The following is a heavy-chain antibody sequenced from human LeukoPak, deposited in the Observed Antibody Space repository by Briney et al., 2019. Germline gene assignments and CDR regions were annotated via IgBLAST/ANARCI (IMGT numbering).Heavy chain of an antibody. J-gene: IGHJ6*02. CDR3: AKVGTGYYYYGMDV. CDR1: GFSFDDYA. D-gene: IGHD6-13*01. V-gene: IGHV3-9*01. Sequence: GGSLRLSCAASGFSFDDYAMHWVRQAPGKGLEWVSGISWNSGSIGYADSVKGRFTISIDNAKNSLYLQMNSLRAEDTALYYCAKVGTGYYYYGMDVWGQGTTVTVSS. CDR2: ISWNSGSI.